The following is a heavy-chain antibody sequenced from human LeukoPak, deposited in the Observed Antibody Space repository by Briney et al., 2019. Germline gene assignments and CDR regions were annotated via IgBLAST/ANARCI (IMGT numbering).Heavy chain of an antibody. CDR3: ARDPGSFPGYYFDY. J-gene: IGHJ4*02. D-gene: IGHD6-13*01. Sequence: EGSLRLSCAASGFTFSSCVMHWVRQAPGKGLEYVSAIGSNGGSTYYANSVKGRFTITRDNSKNTLYLQMGSLRAEDMAVYYCARDPGSFPGYYFDYWGQGTLVTVSS. V-gene: IGHV3-64*01. CDR2: IGSNGGST. CDR1: GFTFSSCV.